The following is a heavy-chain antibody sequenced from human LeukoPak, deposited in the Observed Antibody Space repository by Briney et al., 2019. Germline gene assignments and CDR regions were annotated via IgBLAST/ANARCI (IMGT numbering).Heavy chain of an antibody. J-gene: IGHJ4*02. CDR2: INHSGST. D-gene: IGHD3-22*01. CDR3: ARAGPRTYYYDSSGFFDY. CDR1: GGSFSGYY. V-gene: IGHV4-34*01. Sequence: SETLSLTCAVYGGSFSGYYWSWIRQPSGKGLEWIGEINHSGSTNYNPSLKSRVTISVDTSKNQFSLKLSSVTAAETAVYYCARAGPRTYYYDSSGFFDYWGQGTLVTVSS.